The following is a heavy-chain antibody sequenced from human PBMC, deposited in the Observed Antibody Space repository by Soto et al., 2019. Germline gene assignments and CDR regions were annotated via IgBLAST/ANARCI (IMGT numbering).Heavy chain of an antibody. CDR3: AREKQQLVIGNWFDP. CDR1: GGTFSSYA. Sequence: GASVRVSCKASGGTFSSYAISWVRQAPGQGLEWMGGIIPIFGTANYAQKFQGRVTITADESTSTAYMELSSLRSEDTAVYYCAREKQQLVIGNWFDPWGQGTLVTVSS. J-gene: IGHJ5*02. CDR2: IIPIFGTA. D-gene: IGHD6-13*01. V-gene: IGHV1-69*13.